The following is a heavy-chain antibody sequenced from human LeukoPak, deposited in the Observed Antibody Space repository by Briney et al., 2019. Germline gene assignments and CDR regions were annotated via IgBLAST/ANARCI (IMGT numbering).Heavy chain of an antibody. V-gene: IGHV3-21*01. CDR1: GFTFSSYS. J-gene: IGHJ3*02. Sequence: PGGSLRLSCAASGFTFSSYSMNWVRQAPGKGLEWVSSISSSSSYIYYADSVKGRFTISRDNAKSSLYLQMNSLRAEDTAVYYCAREGNSSGWYLGAFDIWGQGTMVTVSS. CDR2: ISSSSSYI. D-gene: IGHD6-19*01. CDR3: AREGNSSGWYLGAFDI.